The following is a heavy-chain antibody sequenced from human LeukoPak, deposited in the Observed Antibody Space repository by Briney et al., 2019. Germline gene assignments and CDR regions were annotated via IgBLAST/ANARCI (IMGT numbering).Heavy chain of an antibody. D-gene: IGHD3-22*01. J-gene: IGHJ5*02. V-gene: IGHV4-34*01. CDR3: ARATYYYDSSGYYPLNWFDP. CDR1: GESFSGYY. CDR2: INHSGST. Sequence: SETLSLTCAVYGESFSGYYWSWIRQPPGKGLEWIGEINHSGSTNYNPSLKSRVTISVDTSKNQFSLKLSSVTAADTAVYYCARATYYYDSSGYYPLNWFDPWGQGTLVTVSS.